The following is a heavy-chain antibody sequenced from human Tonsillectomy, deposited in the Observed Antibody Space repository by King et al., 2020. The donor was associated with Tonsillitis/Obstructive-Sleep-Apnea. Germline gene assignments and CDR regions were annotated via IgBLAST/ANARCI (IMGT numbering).Heavy chain of an antibody. D-gene: IGHD2-8*01. CDR2: IGYDGDSR. J-gene: IGHJ4*02. V-gene: IGHV3-64D*06. CDR3: VKDQGRYCTNGVCFPFDY. CDR1: GFTFSLYA. Sequence: VQLVESGGGLVQPGGSLRLSCSASGFTFSLYAMHWVRQAPGKGLDYVSGIGYDGDSRYSVKGRFTISRDNSKNTLYLQMSSLRAEDTAVYYCVKDQGRYCTNGVCFPFDYWGQGTLVTVSS.